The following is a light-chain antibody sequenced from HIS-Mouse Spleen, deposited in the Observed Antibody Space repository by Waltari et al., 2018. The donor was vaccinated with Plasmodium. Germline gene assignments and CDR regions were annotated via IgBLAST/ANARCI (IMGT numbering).Light chain of an antibody. Sequence: SYELTQPPSVSVSPGQTARITCSGDALPKKYAYWYQQKSVQAPVLVIYEDSKRPSGIPERFCGSSSGTMATLTISGAQVEDEADYYCYSTDSSGNHRVFGGGTKLTVL. V-gene: IGLV3-10*01. CDR1: ALPKKY. J-gene: IGLJ3*02. CDR3: YSTDSSGNHRV. CDR2: EDS.